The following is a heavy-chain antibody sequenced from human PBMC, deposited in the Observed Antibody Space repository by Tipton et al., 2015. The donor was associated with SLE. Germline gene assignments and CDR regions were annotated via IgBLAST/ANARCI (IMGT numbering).Heavy chain of an antibody. D-gene: IGHD5-12*01. CDR1: GGSISSYY. CDR3: ASPKRGPGYGGYFDY. Sequence: TLSLTCTVSGGSISSYYWSWIRQPPGKGLEWIGYIYYSGSTNCNPSLKSRVTISVDTSKNQFSLKLSSVTAADTAVYYCASPKRGPGYGGYFDYLGQGTLVTVSS. J-gene: IGHJ4*02. V-gene: IGHV4-59*01. CDR2: IYYSGST.